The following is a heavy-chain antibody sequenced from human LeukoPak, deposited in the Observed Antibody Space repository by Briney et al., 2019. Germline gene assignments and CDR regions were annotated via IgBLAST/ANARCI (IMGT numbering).Heavy chain of an antibody. D-gene: IGHD1-26*01. J-gene: IGHJ4*02. V-gene: IGHV3-7*01. Sequence: GRSLRLSCAASGFTFSSYWMSWVRQAPGKGLEWVANIKQDGSEKYYVDSVKGRFTISRDNAKNSLYLQMNSLRAEDTAVYYCARDSGGSPVDYFDYWGQGTLVTVSS. CDR1: GFTFSSYW. CDR3: ARDSGGSPVDYFDY. CDR2: IKQDGSEK.